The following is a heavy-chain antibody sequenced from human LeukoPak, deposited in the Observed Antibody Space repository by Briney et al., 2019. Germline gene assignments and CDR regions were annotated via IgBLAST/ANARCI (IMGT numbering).Heavy chain of an antibody. V-gene: IGHV3-23*01. D-gene: IGHD3-22*01. CDR2: ISGSGGST. J-gene: IGHJ4*02. CDR3: AKVRGTPYYYDSSRPRAYDY. CDR1: GFTFSSYG. Sequence: GGSLRLSCAASGFTFSSYGMSWVRQAPGKGLEWVSAISGSGGSTYYADSVKGRFTISRDNSKNTLYLQMNSLRAEDTAVYYCAKVRGTPYYYDSSRPRAYDYWGQGTLVTVSS.